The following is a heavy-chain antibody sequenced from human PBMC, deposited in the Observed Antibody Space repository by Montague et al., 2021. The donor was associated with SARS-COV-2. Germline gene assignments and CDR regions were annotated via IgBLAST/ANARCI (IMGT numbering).Heavy chain of an antibody. V-gene: IGHV4-59*13. J-gene: IGHJ5*02. D-gene: IGHD1-20*01. Sequence: SETLSLTCSVSGGSISSYYWSWIWQSPGKGLEWIGYIFHSGITDYNPSLKSRVTISVDMSKNQFSLQLNSVTAADSAVYYCARTEYNWNDWFDPWGQGTLVTVSS. CDR2: IFHSGIT. CDR1: GGSISSYY. CDR3: ARTEYNWNDWFDP.